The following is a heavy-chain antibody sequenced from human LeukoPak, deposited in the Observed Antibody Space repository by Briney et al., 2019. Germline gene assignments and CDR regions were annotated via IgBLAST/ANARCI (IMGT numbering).Heavy chain of an antibody. Sequence: SETLSLTCTVSGGSISSYYWSWIRQPPGKGLEWIGYIYYSGSTNYNPSLKSRVTISVDTSKNQFSLKLSSVTAADTAVYYCARTGIAVAYDAFDIWGQGTMVTVSS. D-gene: IGHD6-19*01. CDR2: IYYSGST. J-gene: IGHJ3*02. V-gene: IGHV4-59*08. CDR1: GGSISSYY. CDR3: ARTGIAVAYDAFDI.